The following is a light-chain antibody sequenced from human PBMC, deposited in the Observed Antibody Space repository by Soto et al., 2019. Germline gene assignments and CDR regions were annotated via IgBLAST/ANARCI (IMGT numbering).Light chain of an antibody. Sequence: QSALTQPASVSGSPGQSITISCTGTSSDVGGYNYVSWYQQHPGKAPKLMIYDVTNRPSGVSNRFSGSKSGNTASLTISGLQPEDEADYYCSSYTRISTVVFGGGTQLTVL. CDR3: SSYTRISTVV. CDR2: DVT. CDR1: SSDVGGYNY. J-gene: IGLJ2*01. V-gene: IGLV2-14*03.